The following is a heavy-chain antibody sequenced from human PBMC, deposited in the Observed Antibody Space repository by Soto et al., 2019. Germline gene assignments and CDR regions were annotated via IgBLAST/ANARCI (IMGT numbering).Heavy chain of an antibody. CDR2: IFWDDDK. V-gene: IGHV2-5*02. Sequence: QITLNESGPTVVRPTETLTLTCRFSGFSLTTSVVGVGWIRQSPGKAPEWLALIFWDDDKRYTASLNSRLTITQDTSQNHVVLTVSDWDPTYTATYYCADRVLRPGFGIVTTTPIYCDFWGQRTQVAVSA. D-gene: IGHD3-3*01. J-gene: IGHJ4*02. CDR1: GFSLTTSVVG. CDR3: ADRVLRPGFGIVTTTPIYCDF.